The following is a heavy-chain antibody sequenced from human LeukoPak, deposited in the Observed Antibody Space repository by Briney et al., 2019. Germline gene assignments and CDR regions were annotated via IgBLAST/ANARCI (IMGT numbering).Heavy chain of an antibody. V-gene: IGHV3-74*01. Sequence: GGSLRLSCAASGFTFSNYSMHWVRHTPGKGLVWVSRINSDGSTTTYADSVKGRFTISRDNAKNTLYLQMNSLRAEDTAVYYCARGRNGPFDYWGQGTLVTVSP. CDR3: ARGRNGPFDY. CDR1: GFTFSNYS. D-gene: IGHD4-11*01. J-gene: IGHJ4*02. CDR2: INSDGSTT.